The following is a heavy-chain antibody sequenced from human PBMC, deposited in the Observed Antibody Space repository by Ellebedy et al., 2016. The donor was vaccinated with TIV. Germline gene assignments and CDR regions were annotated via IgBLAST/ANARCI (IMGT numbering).Heavy chain of an antibody. D-gene: IGHD3-10*01. V-gene: IGHV4-39*01. CDR2: IFDNGDT. J-gene: IGHJ5*02. CDR3: ARWFGELLYVRWFDP. Sequence: SETLSLTCTVSGASLSDYPYYWGWIRQSPGKGLEWIGNIFDNGDTYYNPSLKSRVTISVDTSKSQFSLKLTSVTAADTAVYYCARWFGELLYVRWFDPWGQGTLVTVSS. CDR1: GASLSDYPYY.